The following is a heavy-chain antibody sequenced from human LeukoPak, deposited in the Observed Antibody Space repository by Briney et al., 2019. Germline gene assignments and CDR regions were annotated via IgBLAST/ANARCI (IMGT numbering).Heavy chain of an antibody. CDR1: GYTFTGYY. CDR3: ARGLHLSSSPLYCFDY. J-gene: IGHJ4*02. V-gene: IGHV1-2*02. Sequence: ASVKVSCKASGYTFTGYYMHWVRQAPGQGLEWMGWINPNSGGTNYAQKFQGRVTMTRDTSISTAYMELSRLRSDDTAVYYCARGLHLSSSPLYCFDYWGQGTLVTVSS. D-gene: IGHD6-13*01. CDR2: INPNSGGT.